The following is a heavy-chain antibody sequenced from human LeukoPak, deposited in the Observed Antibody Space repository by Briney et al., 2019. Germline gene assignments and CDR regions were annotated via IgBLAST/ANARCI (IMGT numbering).Heavy chain of an antibody. J-gene: IGHJ3*02. D-gene: IGHD5-18*01. CDR3: AKVPWVSAEYSYSGAFDI. CDR1: GFTFDYYA. V-gene: IGHV3-23*01. CDR2: ISGGGKSI. Sequence: PGGSLRLSCAASGFTFDYYAMNWVRQAPGRGMEWVSTISGGGKSIYYGDSVKGRFTISRDNSKNTLHLQMNSLRVEDTAVYYCAKVPWVSAEYSYSGAFDIWSQGTMVTVSS.